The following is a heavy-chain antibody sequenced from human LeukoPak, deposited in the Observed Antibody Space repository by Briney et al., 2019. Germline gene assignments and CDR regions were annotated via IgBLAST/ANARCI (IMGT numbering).Heavy chain of an antibody. CDR1: GGPIYSYY. D-gene: IGHD3-22*01. CDR2: LYPGVIA. J-gene: IGHJ6*03. V-gene: IGHV4-4*07. Sequence: SETLSVTCTVSGGPIYSYYWSWIRQSAEKGLEWIGRLYPGVIAGYNPSLKCRVTMSVDTSKNQFDMKLSAVTAADTAVYYCARMEFYDSTGYSPGHYMDVWGKGTTVIVSS. CDR3: ARMEFYDSTGYSPGHYMDV.